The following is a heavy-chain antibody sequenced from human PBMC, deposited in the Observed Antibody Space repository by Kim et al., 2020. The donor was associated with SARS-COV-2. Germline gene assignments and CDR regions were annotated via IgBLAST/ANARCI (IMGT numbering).Heavy chain of an antibody. J-gene: IGHJ2*01. V-gene: IGHV3-23*01. Sequence: SVRGRFTISKDNSKNTLYLQMNSLRDEDTAVYYCAKEPGSGSFLYWYFDLWGRGTLVTVSA. CDR3: AKEPGSGSFLYWYFDL. D-gene: IGHD3-10*01.